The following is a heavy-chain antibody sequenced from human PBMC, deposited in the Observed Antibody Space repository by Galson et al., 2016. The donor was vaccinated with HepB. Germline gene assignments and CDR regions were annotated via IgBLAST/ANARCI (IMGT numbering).Heavy chain of an antibody. CDR1: GFTVGNNY. CDR2: IYSSGST. V-gene: IGHV3-53*01. J-gene: IGHJ4*02. CDR3: ARWPDY. Sequence: SLRLSCAASGFTVGNNYLKWVRQAPGKGLEWVSLIYSSGSTYYADSVKGRFTISRDTSMNTLFLQMNNLTVEDTAVYYCARWPDYWGQGTLVTVSS.